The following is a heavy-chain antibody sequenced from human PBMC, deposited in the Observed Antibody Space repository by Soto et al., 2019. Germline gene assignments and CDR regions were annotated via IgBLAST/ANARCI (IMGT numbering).Heavy chain of an antibody. CDR3: ARDKHGTTSWFDP. D-gene: IGHD1-7*01. Sequence: QVQLVQSGAEVKKPGSSVKVACKASGGTFRSYTMSWVRQAPGQGLEWMGRIIPILGIANYAQKFQGRVTITADKSTSTADMELGSLSSGNTAVYYCARDKHGTTSWFDPWGQGTMVTVSS. CDR1: GGTFRSYT. V-gene: IGHV1-69*08. CDR2: IIPILGIA. J-gene: IGHJ5*02.